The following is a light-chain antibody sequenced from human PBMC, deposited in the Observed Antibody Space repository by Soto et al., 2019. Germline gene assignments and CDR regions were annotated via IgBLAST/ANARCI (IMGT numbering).Light chain of an antibody. Sequence: SVLTQPPSVSGAPGQRVTISCTGSSSNIGAGYDVHWYQQLPGTAPKLLIYGNSNRPSGVPDRFSGSKSGTSASLAITGLQAEDEADYYCQSYDGSLSGSVVFGGGTKLTVL. CDR1: SSNIGAGYD. V-gene: IGLV1-40*01. CDR2: GNS. J-gene: IGLJ2*01. CDR3: QSYDGSLSGSVV.